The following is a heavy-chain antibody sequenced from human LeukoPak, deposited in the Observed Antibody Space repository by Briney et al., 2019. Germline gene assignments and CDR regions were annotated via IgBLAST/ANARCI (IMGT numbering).Heavy chain of an antibody. CDR2: IFPIFATA. Sequence: SVKVSCKASGGTFSSYAISWVRQAPGQGLEWMGRIFPIFATANYAQKFQGRVTITADESTSTAYMELSSLRSKDTAVYYCARESGSYEAYFDYWGQGTLVTVSS. CDR1: GGTFSSYA. CDR3: ARESGSYEAYFDY. J-gene: IGHJ4*02. D-gene: IGHD1-26*01. V-gene: IGHV1-69*13.